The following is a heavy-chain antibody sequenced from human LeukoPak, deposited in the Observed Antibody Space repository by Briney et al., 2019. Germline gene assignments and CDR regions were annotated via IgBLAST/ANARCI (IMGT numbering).Heavy chain of an antibody. V-gene: IGHV3-30*04. CDR2: ISYDGSNK. CDR1: GFTFSSYA. CDR3: ARGSGFYSMDV. Sequence: GRSLRLSCAASGFTFSSYAMHWVRQAPGKGLEWVAVISYDGSNKYYADSVKGRFTISRDNSKNTLYLQMNSLRAGDTAVYYCARGSGFYSMDVWGKGTTVTVSS. J-gene: IGHJ6*04. D-gene: IGHD3-3*01.